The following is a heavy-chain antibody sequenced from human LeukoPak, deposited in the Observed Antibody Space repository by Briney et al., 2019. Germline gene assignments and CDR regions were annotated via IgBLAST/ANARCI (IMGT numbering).Heavy chain of an antibody. CDR2: INHSGST. CDR1: GGSFSGYY. CDR3: ARGVGAVSPRRLPRGKAVAGTNFDY. D-gene: IGHD6-19*01. Sequence: PSETLSLTCAVYGGSFSGYYWSWIRQPPGKGLEWIGEINHSGSTNYNPSLKSRVTISVDTSKNQFSLKLSSVTAADTAVYYCARGVGAVSPRRLPRGKAVAGTNFDYWGQGTLVTVSS. V-gene: IGHV4-34*01. J-gene: IGHJ4*02.